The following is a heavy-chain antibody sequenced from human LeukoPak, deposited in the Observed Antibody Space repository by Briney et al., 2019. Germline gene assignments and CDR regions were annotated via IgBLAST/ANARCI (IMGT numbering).Heavy chain of an antibody. V-gene: IGHV4-28*01. CDR1: GYSISSSNW. D-gene: IGHD6-19*01. Sequence: SDTLPLTCAVSGYSISSSNWWGWIRQSPGKGLEWIGYTYYSGSTYYNPSLKSRVTMSVDTSKNQFSLKLNSVTAVDTAVYYCARILSSGWTGGAFDIWGQGTMVIVSS. CDR2: TYYSGST. CDR3: ARILSSGWTGGAFDI. J-gene: IGHJ3*02.